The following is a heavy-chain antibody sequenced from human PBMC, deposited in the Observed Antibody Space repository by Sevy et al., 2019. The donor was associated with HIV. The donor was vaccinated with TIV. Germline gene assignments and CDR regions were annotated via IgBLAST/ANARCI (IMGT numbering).Heavy chain of an antibody. D-gene: IGHD3-10*01. CDR3: ARDYYGSGSYYYYYYYGMDV. CDR1: GFTFSSYS. CDR2: ISSSSSYI. V-gene: IGHV3-21*01. J-gene: IGHJ6*02. Sequence: GGSLRLSCAASGFTFSSYSMNWVRQAPGKGLEWVSSISSSSSYIYYADSVKGRFTISRDNAKNSLYLQMNSLRAEDTAVYYCARDYYGSGSYYYYYYYGMDVWGQRTTVTVSS.